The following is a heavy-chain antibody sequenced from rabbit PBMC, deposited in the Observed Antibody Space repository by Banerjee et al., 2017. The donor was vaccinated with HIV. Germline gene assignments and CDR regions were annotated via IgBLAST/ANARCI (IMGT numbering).Heavy chain of an antibody. Sequence: QSLEESGGDLVKPGASLTLTCTASGFSFSSSYYMCWVRQAPGKGLEWIACIYGGSSGSTYYASWAKGRFTISKTSSTTVTLQMTSLTAADTATYFCARVTYGSDGSVYMKYGMDLWGPGTLVTVS. V-gene: IGHV1S40*01. CDR3: ARVTYGSDGSVYMKYGMDL. J-gene: IGHJ6*01. D-gene: IGHD5-1*01. CDR1: GFSFSSSYY. CDR2: IYGGSSGST.